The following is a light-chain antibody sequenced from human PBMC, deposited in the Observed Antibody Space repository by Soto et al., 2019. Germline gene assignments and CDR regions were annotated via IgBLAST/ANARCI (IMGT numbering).Light chain of an antibody. CDR2: KAS. CDR1: QTISSW. CDR3: QQYNSYPT. V-gene: IGKV1-5*03. Sequence: DIQMTQSPSTPSASVGDRVTITCRASQTISSWLAWYQQRPGQAPKLLIYKASTLEGGVSSRFSGSGSGTEFTLTISSLQPDDFATYYCQQYNSYPTFGQGTKVDTK. J-gene: IGKJ1*01.